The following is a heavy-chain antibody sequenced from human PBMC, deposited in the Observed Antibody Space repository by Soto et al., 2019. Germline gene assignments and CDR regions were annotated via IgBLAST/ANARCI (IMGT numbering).Heavy chain of an antibody. CDR3: ARGAGFLEWLLYDY. J-gene: IGHJ4*02. CDR1: GGSISSYY. CDR2: IYYSGST. D-gene: IGHD3-3*01. V-gene: IGHV4-59*01. Sequence: SETLSLTCTVSGGSISSYYWSWIRQPPGKGLEWIGYIYYSGSTNYNPSLKSRVTISVDTSKNQFSLKLSSVTAADTAVYYCARGAGFLEWLLYDYWGQGTLVTVSS.